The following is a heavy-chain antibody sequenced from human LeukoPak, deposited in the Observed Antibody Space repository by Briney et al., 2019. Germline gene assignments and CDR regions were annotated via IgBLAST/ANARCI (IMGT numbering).Heavy chain of an antibody. Sequence: ASVKVSCKASGYTFTSYDINWVRQATGQGLEWMGWMNPNSGNTGYAQKFQGRVTMTRNTSISTAYTELSSLRSEDTAVYYCARTYRTGDMFYYYYYGMDVWGQGTTVTVSS. J-gene: IGHJ6*02. CDR3: ARTYRTGDMFYYYYYGMDV. V-gene: IGHV1-8*01. CDR1: GYTFTSYD. D-gene: IGHD7-27*01. CDR2: MNPNSGNT.